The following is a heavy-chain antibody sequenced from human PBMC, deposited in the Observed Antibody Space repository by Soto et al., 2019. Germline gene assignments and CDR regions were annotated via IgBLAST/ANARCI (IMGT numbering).Heavy chain of an antibody. CDR3: ATGRSEVVPGAMDT. D-gene: IGHD2-2*01. V-gene: IGHV4-4*07. CDR2: VYPSGST. J-gene: IGHJ5*02. CDR1: GGSFRSYY. Sequence: QVQLQESGPGLVKPSETLSLSCTVSGGSFRSYYCNSVRKYAGRGLEWIGRVYPSGSTTYNPSLKSRLTMSVDTSRIQFSLRLTSVTAADTAVYYCATGRSEVVPGAMDTWGRGTLVTVSS.